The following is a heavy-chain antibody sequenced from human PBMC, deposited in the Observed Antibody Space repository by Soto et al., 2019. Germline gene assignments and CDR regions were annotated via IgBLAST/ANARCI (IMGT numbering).Heavy chain of an antibody. V-gene: IGHV4-59*01. J-gene: IGHJ5*02. CDR1: GGSISSYY. Sequence: SETLSLTCTVSGGSISSYYWSWIRQPPGKGLEWIGYIYYSGSTNYNPSLKSRVTISVDTSKNQFSLKLSSVTAADTAVYYFARLSDVSYNWNYVDWFDPWGQGTLVTVSS. CDR3: ARLSDVSYNWNYVDWFDP. CDR2: IYYSGST. D-gene: IGHD1-7*01.